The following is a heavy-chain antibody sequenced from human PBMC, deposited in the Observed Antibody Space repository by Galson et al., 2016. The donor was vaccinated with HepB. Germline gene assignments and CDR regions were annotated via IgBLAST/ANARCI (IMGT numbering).Heavy chain of an antibody. CDR1: GFPFDSYS. D-gene: IGHD2-15*01. CDR3: ARLNKLLPYFDY. V-gene: IGHV3-23*01. J-gene: IGHJ4*02. Sequence: SLRLSCAASGFPFDSYSVNWLRQAPGKGLEWVSTISGNGANTYHAGSVKGRFTVSRDNANNTLYLHMNSLRAEDTATYSCARLNKLLPYFDYWGQGILVTVTS. CDR2: ISGNGANT.